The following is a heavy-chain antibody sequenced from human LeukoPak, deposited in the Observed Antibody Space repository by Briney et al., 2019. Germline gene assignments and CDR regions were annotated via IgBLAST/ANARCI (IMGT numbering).Heavy chain of an antibody. Sequence: PSETLSLTCTVSGGSISSSSYYWGWIRQPPGKGLEWIGSIYYSGSTNYNPSLKSRVTISVDTSKNQFSLKLSSVTAADTAVYYCARDRYIFAGPDAYYYMDVWGKGTTVTISS. CDR2: IYYSGST. J-gene: IGHJ6*03. CDR3: ARDRYIFAGPDAYYYMDV. V-gene: IGHV4-39*07. D-gene: IGHD5-18*01. CDR1: GGSISSSSYY.